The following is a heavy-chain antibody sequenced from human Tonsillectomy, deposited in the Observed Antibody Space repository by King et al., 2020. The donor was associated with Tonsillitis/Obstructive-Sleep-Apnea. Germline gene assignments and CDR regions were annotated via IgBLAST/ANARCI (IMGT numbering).Heavy chain of an antibody. V-gene: IGHV1-69*01. CDR1: GGNCSSYA. D-gene: IGHD3-3*01. Sequence: QLVQSGAEVKKPGASVKVSCKASGGNCSSYAISWVRQAPGQGVEWMGGIIPIFGAANYAQKFQGRVTITADESTSTAYMELSRLRSEDTAVYYCARMSDITIFGVVTIGDYYYYYMDVWGKGTTVTVSS. CDR3: ARMSDITIFGVVTIGDYYYYYMDV. CDR2: IIPIFGAA. J-gene: IGHJ6*03.